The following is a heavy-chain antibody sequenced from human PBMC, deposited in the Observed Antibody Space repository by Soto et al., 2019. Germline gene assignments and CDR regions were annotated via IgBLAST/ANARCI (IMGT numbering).Heavy chain of an antibody. CDR1: GFTFSSYW. V-gene: IGHV3-74*01. CDR3: AREGTAAAFDY. D-gene: IGHD2-15*01. J-gene: IGHJ4*02. Sequence: GGSLRLSCAASGFTFSSYWMHWVRQAPGKGLVWVSRINSDGSSTSYADSVKGRFTISRDNAKNTLNLQMNSLRAEDTAVYYCAREGTAAAFDYWGQGTLVTVSS. CDR2: INSDGSST.